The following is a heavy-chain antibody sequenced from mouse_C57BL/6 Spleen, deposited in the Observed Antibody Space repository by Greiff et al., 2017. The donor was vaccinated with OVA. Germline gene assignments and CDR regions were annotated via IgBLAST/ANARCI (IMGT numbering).Heavy chain of an antibody. CDR1: GYTFTEYT. D-gene: IGHD1-1*01. CDR3: ARHAYYYGSSYGYFDV. CDR2: FYPGSGSI. Sequence: VKLMESGAELVKPGASVKLSCKASGYTFTEYTIHWVKQRSGQGLEWIGWFYPGSGSIKYNEKFKDKATLTADKSSSTVYMELSRLTSEDSAVYFCARHAYYYGSSYGYFDVWGTGTTVTVSS. V-gene: IGHV1-62-2*01. J-gene: IGHJ1*03.